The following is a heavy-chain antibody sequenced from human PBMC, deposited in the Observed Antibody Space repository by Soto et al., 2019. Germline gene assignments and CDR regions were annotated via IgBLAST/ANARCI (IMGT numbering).Heavy chain of an antibody. D-gene: IGHD3-10*01. J-gene: IGHJ3*01. CDR3: ARGVTMVRGIIITNSFDV. V-gene: IGHV3-64*01. Sequence: GGSLRLSCAASGFTFSTYTMHWVRQAPGKGLEYVSAISSDGGSTFYVSSVKGRFTISRDNSKDTLYLQLGSLRAEDMGVYYCARGVTMVRGIIITNSFDVWGLGTMVTVSS. CDR1: GFTFSTYT. CDR2: ISSDGGST.